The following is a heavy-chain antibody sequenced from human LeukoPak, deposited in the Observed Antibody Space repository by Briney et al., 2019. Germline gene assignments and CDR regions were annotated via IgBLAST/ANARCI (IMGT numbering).Heavy chain of an antibody. CDR2: IYTSGST. CDR3: ARDRGSGWYYYMDV. CDR1: GASVSGSPYY. J-gene: IGHJ6*03. D-gene: IGHD6-19*01. V-gene: IGHV4-39*07. Sequence: SETLSLTCTVSGASVSGSPYYWGWIRQPPGKGLEWIGRIYTSGSTNYNPSLKSRVTMSVDTSKNQFSLKLSSVTAADTAVYYCARDRGSGWYYYMDVWGKGTTVTISS.